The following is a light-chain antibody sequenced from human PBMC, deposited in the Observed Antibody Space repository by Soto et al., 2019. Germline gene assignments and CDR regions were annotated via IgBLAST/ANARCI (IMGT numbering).Light chain of an antibody. CDR1: SSDVGGYNY. CDR2: DVS. V-gene: IGLV2-14*01. Sequence: QSVLTQPASLSGSPGQSITISCTGTSSDVGGYNYVSWYQQHPGKAPKLMIYDVSNRPSGVSNRFSGSKSGNTASLTISGFQAEDEADYYCRSYTSSSTLVFGTGTKVTVL. J-gene: IGLJ1*01. CDR3: RSYTSSSTLV.